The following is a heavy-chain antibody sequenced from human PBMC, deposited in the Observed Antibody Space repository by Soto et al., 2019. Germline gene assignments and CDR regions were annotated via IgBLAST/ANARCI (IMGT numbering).Heavy chain of an antibody. CDR1: GFTVSSYA. D-gene: IGHD3-16*02. Sequence: QVQLVESGGGVVQPGRSLRLSCAASGFTVSSYAMHWVRQAPGKRLEWVAVISYDASDKYYADSVKGRFTISRDNPKYTRNLPMNSLRADDTAVYYCAKALGELSPESYDYWGQGTLITVSS. CDR3: AKALGELSPESYDY. V-gene: IGHV3-30*18. J-gene: IGHJ4*02. CDR2: ISYDASDK.